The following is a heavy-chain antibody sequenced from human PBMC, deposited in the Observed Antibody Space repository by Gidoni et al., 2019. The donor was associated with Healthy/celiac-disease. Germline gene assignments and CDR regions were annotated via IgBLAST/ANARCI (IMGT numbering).Heavy chain of an antibody. CDR3: ARDYYDILTGYYF. CDR2: ISSSSSYI. Sequence: EVQLVEPGGRLVKPGGSLRLSCASSRFPSSSHSMNLVRQAPGKGLEWVSSISSSSSYIYYADSVKGRFNISRDNAKNSLYLQMNSLRAEDTAVYYCARDYYDILTGYYFWGQGTLVTVSS. CDR1: RFPSSSHS. V-gene: IGHV3-21*01. D-gene: IGHD3-9*01. J-gene: IGHJ4*02.